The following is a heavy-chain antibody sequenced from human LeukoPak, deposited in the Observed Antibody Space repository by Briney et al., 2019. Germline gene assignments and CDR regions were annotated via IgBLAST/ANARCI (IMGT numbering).Heavy chain of an antibody. J-gene: IGHJ4*02. V-gene: IGHV4-39*01. CDR3: ARHGGSYSSSSIAAAANFDY. D-gene: IGHD6-6*01. CDR1: GGSISSSSYY. CDR2: IYYSGST. Sequence: PSETLSLTCTVSGGSISSSSYYWGWIRQPPGKGLEWIGSIYYSGSTYYNPSLKSRATISVGTSKNQFSLKLSSVTAADTAVYYCARHGGSYSSSSIAAAANFDYWGQGTLVTVSS.